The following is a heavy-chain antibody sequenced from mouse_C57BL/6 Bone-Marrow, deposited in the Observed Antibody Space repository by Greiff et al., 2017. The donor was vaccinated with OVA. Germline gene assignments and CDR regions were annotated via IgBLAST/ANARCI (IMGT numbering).Heavy chain of an antibody. J-gene: IGHJ2*01. CDR2: IWSDGST. Sequence: VKLMESGPGLVAPSQSLSITCTVSGFSLTSYGVHWVRQPPGKGLEWLVVIWSDGSTTYNSALKSRLSISKDNSKSQVFLKMNSLQTDDTAMYYCARTGKGAYYFDYWGQGTTLTVSS. CDR3: ARTGKGAYYFDY. V-gene: IGHV2-6*03. CDR1: GFSLTSYG. D-gene: IGHD4-1*01.